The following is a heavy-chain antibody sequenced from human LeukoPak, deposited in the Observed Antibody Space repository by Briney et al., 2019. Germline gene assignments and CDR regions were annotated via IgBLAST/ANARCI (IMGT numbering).Heavy chain of an antibody. V-gene: IGHV4-4*07. CDR3: ARASFCTCTNCQIDY. Sequence: SETLSLTCTVSGGSISSYYWSWIRQPAGKGLEWIGRIYISGSTHYNPSLKSRVTMSVDTSKNQFSLKLSSVTAADTAVYYCARASFCTCTNCQIDYWGLGTLVTVSS. D-gene: IGHD2-2*01. CDR2: IYISGST. J-gene: IGHJ4*02. CDR1: GGSISSYY.